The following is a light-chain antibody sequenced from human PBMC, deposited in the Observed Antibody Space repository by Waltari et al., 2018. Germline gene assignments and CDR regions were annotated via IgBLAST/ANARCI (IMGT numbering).Light chain of an antibody. CDR2: DAS. CDR1: QSVSSY. J-gene: IGKJ4*01. Sequence: EIVLTQYPATLSLSPGERATLSCRASQSVSSYLAWYQQKPGQAPRLLIYDASNRATGIPARFSGSGSGTDFTLTISSLEPEDFAVYYCQQRSNWPPAFGGGTKVGIK. CDR3: QQRSNWPPA. V-gene: IGKV3-11*01.